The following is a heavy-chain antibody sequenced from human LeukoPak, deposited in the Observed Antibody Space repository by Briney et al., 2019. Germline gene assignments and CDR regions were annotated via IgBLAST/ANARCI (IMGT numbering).Heavy chain of an antibody. CDR3: ADSRLRTVVDY. J-gene: IGHJ4*02. D-gene: IGHD5-12*01. V-gene: IGHV3-23*01. Sequence: GGSLRLSCAASGFTFSSYWMSWVRQAPGKGLEWVSAISGSGGSTYYADSVKGRFTISRDNSKNTLYLQMNSLRAEDTAVYYCADSRLRTVVDYWGQGTLVTVSS. CDR1: GFTFSSYW. CDR2: ISGSGGST.